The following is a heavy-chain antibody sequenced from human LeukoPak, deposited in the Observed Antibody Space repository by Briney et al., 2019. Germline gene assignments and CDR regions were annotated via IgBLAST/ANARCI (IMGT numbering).Heavy chain of an antibody. CDR1: GFTFSSYS. CDR2: ISSSSSYI. V-gene: IGHV3-21*01. Sequence: GGSLRLSCAASGFTFSSYSMNWVRQAPGKGLEWVSSISSSSSYIYYADSVKGRFTISRDNAKNPLYLQMNSLRAEDTAVYYCARDLSRDIVVVPAAMGWFDPWGQGTLVTVSS. D-gene: IGHD2-2*01. J-gene: IGHJ5*02. CDR3: ARDLSRDIVVVPAAMGWFDP.